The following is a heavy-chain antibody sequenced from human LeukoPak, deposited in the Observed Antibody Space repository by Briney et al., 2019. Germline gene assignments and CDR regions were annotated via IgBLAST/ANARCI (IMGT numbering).Heavy chain of an antibody. CDR2: INTNTGNP. D-gene: IGHD2-15*01. V-gene: IGHV7-4-1*02. Sequence: ASVKVSRKASGYTFTSYAMNWVRQAPGQGLEWMGWINTNTGNPTYAQGFTGRFVFSLDTSVSTAYLQISSLKAEDTAVYYCARRGYCSGGSCYLSYYFDYWGQGTLVTVSS. J-gene: IGHJ4*02. CDR3: ARRGYCSGGSCYLSYYFDY. CDR1: GYTFTSYA.